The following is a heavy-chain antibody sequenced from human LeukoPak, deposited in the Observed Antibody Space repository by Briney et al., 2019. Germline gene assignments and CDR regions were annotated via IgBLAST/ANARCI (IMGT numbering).Heavy chain of an antibody. D-gene: IGHD3-16*01. CDR1: GFTFSSSA. V-gene: IGHV3-64D*06. CDR2: VSDNGVST. Sequence: GGSLRLSCSASGFTFSSSAMHWVRQAPGKGLEYISAVSDNGVSTYYVDSVKGRFTVSRDNSKNTLYPHLSSLRAEDTAVYYCVLSPYGEYVGVDYWGQGALVTVSS. CDR3: VLSPYGEYVGVDY. J-gene: IGHJ4*02.